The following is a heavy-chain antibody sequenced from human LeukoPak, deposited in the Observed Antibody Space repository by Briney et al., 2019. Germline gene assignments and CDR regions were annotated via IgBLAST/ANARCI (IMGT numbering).Heavy chain of an antibody. CDR2: INPNSGGT. J-gene: IGHJ1*01. V-gene: IGHV1-2*02. CDR3: VRSIAVAGPFQH. CDR1: GYTFTGYY. D-gene: IGHD6-19*01. Sequence: GASVKVSCKASGYTFTGYYMHGVRQAPGQGLEWMGWINPNSGGTNYAQKFQGRVTMTRDTSISTAYMELSRLRSDDTAVYYCVRSIAVAGPFQHWGQGTLVTVSS.